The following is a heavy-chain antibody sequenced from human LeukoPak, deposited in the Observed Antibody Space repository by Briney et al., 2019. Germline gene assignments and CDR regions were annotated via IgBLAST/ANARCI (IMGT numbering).Heavy chain of an antibody. J-gene: IGHJ6*03. V-gene: IGHV1-8*03. CDR1: GYTFASYD. CDR3: ARGDRLRYFDWLLYPRYYYYMDV. D-gene: IGHD3-9*01. CDR2: MNPNSGNT. Sequence: GASVKVSCKASGYTFASYDINWVRQATGQGLEWMGWMNPNSGNTGYAQKFQGRVTITRNTSISTAYMELSSLRSEDTTVYYCARGDRLRYFDWLLYPRYYYYMDVWGKGTTVTVSS.